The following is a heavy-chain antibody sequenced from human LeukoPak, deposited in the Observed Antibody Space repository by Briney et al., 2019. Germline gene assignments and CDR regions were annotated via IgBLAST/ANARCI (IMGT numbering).Heavy chain of an antibody. Sequence: GGSLRLSCAASGFTFNSYWMTWVRQAPGKGLEWVTSINQDGSQKYYVESLKGRFTISRDNAKNSHYLQMNSLRAEDTAVYYCARKGWYSDLWGRGTLVSVSS. CDR2: INQDGSQK. J-gene: IGHJ2*01. V-gene: IGHV3-7*01. CDR1: GFTFNSYW. CDR3: ARKGWYSDL.